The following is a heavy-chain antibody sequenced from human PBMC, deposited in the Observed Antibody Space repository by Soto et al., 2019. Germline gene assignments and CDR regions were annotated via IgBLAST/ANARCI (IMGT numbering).Heavy chain of an antibody. J-gene: IGHJ4*02. CDR3: ARISTTRTYYFDY. D-gene: IGHD3-3*02. Sequence: GGSMELSCAASGFTFRSYWMSWVRQAPGKGLEWVANIKQDGSEKYYVDSVKGRFTISRDNAKNSLYLQMNSLRAEDTAVYYCARISTTRTYYFDYWGQGTVVTVSS. CDR2: IKQDGSEK. CDR1: GFTFRSYW. V-gene: IGHV3-7*01.